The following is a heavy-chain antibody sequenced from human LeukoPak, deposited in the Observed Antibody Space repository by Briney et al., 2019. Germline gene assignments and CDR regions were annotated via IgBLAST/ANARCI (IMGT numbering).Heavy chain of an antibody. V-gene: IGHV3-23*01. CDR2: VSGNGVKT. Sequence: HPGGSLRLSCAASGFTFNTFAMSWVRQAPGRGLDWVSYVSGNGVKTYYADSVKGRFAIYRDNSKNTLYLQMHSLRADDTAVYYCVTRMSSSSLLDYWGQGTLVTVSS. CDR1: GFTFNTFA. CDR3: VTRMSSSSLLDY. D-gene: IGHD6-6*01. J-gene: IGHJ4*02.